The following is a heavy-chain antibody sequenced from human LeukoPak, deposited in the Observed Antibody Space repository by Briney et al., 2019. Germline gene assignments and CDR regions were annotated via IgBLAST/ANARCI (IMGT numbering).Heavy chain of an antibody. V-gene: IGHV3-23*01. J-gene: IGHJ4*02. CDR1: GFTFSSYA. Sequence: HSGGSLRLSCAASGFTFSSYAMSWVRQAPGKGLEWVSAISGSGGSTYYADSVKGRFTISRDNSKNTLYLQMNSLRAEDTAVYYCAKADDYYDTSGYFSFDSWGQGTLVTVSS. CDR3: AKADDYYDTSGYFSFDS. D-gene: IGHD3-22*01. CDR2: ISGSGGST.